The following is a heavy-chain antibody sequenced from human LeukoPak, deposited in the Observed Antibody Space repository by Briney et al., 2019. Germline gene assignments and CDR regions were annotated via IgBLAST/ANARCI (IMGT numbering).Heavy chain of an antibody. J-gene: IGHJ4*02. Sequence: PSETLSLTCAVYGGSFSGYYWSWIRQPPGKGLEWIGEINHSGSTNYKPSLKSRVTISVDTSKNQFSLKLSSVTAADTAVYYCARGPLIDYWGQGTLVTVSS. V-gene: IGHV4-34*01. CDR2: INHSGST. CDR1: GGSFSGYY. CDR3: ARGPLIDY.